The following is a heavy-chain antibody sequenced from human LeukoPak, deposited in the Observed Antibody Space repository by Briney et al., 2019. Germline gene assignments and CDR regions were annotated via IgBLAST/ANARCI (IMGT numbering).Heavy chain of an antibody. J-gene: IGHJ4*02. V-gene: IGHV3-30*18. CDR3: AKVQSDYSLYYFDY. D-gene: IGHD2/OR15-2a*01. CDR2: ISYDGSNE. Sequence: GGSLRLSCAASGFTFSTYGMHWVRQAPGKGLEWVAIISYDGSNEYYADSVKGRFTISRDNSKNTVYLQMNSLRAEDTAVYYCAKVQSDYSLYYFDYWGQGTLVTVSP. CDR1: GFTFSTYG.